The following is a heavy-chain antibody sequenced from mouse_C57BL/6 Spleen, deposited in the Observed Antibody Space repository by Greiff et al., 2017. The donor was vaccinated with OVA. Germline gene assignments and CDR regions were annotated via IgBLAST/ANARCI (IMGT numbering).Heavy chain of an antibody. J-gene: IGHJ2*01. CDR2: ISDGGSYT. CDR3: ARKSSLYYFDY. V-gene: IGHV5-4*03. Sequence: EVKLMESGGGLVKPGGSLKLSCAASGFTFSSYAMSWVRQTPEKRLEWVATISDGGSYTYYPDNVKGRFTISRDNAKNNLYLQMSHLKSEDTAMYYCARKSSLYYFDYWGQGTTLTVSS. D-gene: IGHD1-3*01. CDR1: GFTFSSYA.